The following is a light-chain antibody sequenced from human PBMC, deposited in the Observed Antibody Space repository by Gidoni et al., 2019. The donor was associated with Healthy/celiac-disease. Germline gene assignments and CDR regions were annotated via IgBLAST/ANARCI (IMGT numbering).Light chain of an antibody. CDR1: QRVSSSY. Sequence: EIVLTQSPGTLSLSPGERATLSCRASQRVSSSYLAWYQQKPGQAPRLLIYGASSRATGIPDRFSGSGSGTDFTLTISRLEPEDFAVYYCQQYGSSPPITFXXXTRLEIK. J-gene: IGKJ5*01. CDR2: GAS. V-gene: IGKV3-20*01. CDR3: QQYGSSPPIT.